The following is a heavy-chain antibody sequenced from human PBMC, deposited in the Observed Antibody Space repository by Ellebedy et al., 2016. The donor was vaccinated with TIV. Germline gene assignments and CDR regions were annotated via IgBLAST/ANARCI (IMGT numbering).Heavy chain of an antibody. J-gene: IGHJ4*02. CDR2: ISAYTGDT. D-gene: IGHD2-21*01. CDR1: GYTFATYS. CDR3: ARVGWGYSGGEDF. Sequence: ASVKVSCKASGYTFATYSVSWVRQAPGQGLEWMGWISAYTGDTKYAQKFQGRVTMTTDTSTSTAYMELRSLRSDDTAVYYCARVGWGYSGGEDFWGQGTLVTVSS. V-gene: IGHV1-18*01.